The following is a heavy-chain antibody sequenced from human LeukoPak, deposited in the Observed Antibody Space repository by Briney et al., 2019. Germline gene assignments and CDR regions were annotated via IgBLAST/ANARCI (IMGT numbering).Heavy chain of an antibody. CDR3: ARGPPYGSRSDFFDY. CDR2: IKQDGSEK. J-gene: IGHJ4*02. Sequence: GGSLRLPCTASGFTFGDYAMSWFRQAPGKGLEWVANIKQDGSEKYYVDSVKGRFTISRDNAKNSLYLQMSSLRVEDTAVYYCARGPPYGSRSDFFDYWGQGTLVTVSA. D-gene: IGHD3-10*01. V-gene: IGHV3-7*01. CDR1: GFTFGDYA.